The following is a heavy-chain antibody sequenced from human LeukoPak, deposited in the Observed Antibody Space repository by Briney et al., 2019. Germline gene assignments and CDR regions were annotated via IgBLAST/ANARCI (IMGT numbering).Heavy chain of an antibody. Sequence: EGSLTLSRAPSRFTFSSYWMHWVRQAPGHGLVWFSRINSDGSSPSCVVFVKDRFTISRDNAKNTLYLQMNSLRVEDTAVYYCAGWGYMRSSGWYGEDYFDYWGQGTLVTVSS. J-gene: IGHJ4*02. CDR2: INSDGSSP. D-gene: IGHD6-19*01. CDR1: RFTFSSYW. V-gene: IGHV3-74*01. CDR3: AGWGYMRSSGWYGEDYFDY.